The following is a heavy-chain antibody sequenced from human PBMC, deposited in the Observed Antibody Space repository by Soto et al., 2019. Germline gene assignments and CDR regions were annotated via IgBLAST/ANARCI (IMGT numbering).Heavy chain of an antibody. CDR1: GFTFSSYA. CDR2: ISYDGSNK. J-gene: IGHJ5*02. D-gene: IGHD3-3*01. Sequence: QVQLVESGGGVVQPGRSLRLSCAASGFTFSSYAMHWVRQAPGKGLEWVAVISYDGSNKYYADSVKGRFTISRDNSKNTLYLQMNSLRAEDTAVYYCARDNLYYDFWSGSWGWFDPWGQGTLVTVSS. CDR3: ARDNLYYDFWSGSWGWFDP. V-gene: IGHV3-30-3*01.